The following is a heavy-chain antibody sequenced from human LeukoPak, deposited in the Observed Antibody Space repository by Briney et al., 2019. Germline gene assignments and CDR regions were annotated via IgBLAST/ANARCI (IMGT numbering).Heavy chain of an antibody. J-gene: IGHJ4*02. CDR2: ISGSSSSI. D-gene: IGHD4-17*01. CDR3: ARSSYGDYVEYFDY. Sequence: PGGSLTLSCVASGFTFSSYSMNWVRQAPGKGLEWVSYISGSSSSIYYADSVRGRFTISRDNAKNSLYLQMNSLRDEDTAVYYCARSSYGDYVEYFDYWGQGTLVTVSS. CDR1: GFTFSSYS. V-gene: IGHV3-48*02.